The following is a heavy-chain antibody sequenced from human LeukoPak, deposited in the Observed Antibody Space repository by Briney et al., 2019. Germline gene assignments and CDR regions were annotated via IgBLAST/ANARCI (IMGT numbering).Heavy chain of an antibody. J-gene: IGHJ4*02. V-gene: IGHV3-30-3*01. Sequence: GRSLRLSCAASGFTFSSYAMHWVRQAPGKGLEWVAVISYDGSNKYYADSVKGRFTISRDNSKNTLYLQMNSLGVEDTAVYYCVAGSSTLRGQGTLVTVSS. CDR1: GFTFSSYA. D-gene: IGHD3-10*01. CDR2: ISYDGSNK. CDR3: VAGSSTL.